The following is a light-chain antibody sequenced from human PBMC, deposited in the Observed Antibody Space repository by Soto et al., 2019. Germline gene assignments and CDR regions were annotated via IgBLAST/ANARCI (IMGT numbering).Light chain of an antibody. V-gene: IGLV1-40*01. CDR1: GYD. CDR3: QSYDSSLSGFWV. CDR2: NNS. J-gene: IGLJ3*02. Sequence: QLVLTQPPSASGAPGQRVTISCTGAGYDVQWYQQIPGTAPKLLMYNNSNRPSGVPDRFSGSKSGTSASLAITGLQAEDEADYYCQSYDSSLSGFWVFGGGTKLTVL.